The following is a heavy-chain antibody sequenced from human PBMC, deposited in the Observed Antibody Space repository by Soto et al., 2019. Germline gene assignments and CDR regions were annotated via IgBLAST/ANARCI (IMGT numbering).Heavy chain of an antibody. D-gene: IGHD1-1*01. CDR2: IGGSGGYT. J-gene: IGHJ4*02. V-gene: IGHV3-23*01. CDR1: GFTFSSYA. CDR3: AKEELERQGSGFDY. Sequence: LRLSCAASGFTFSSYAMSWVRQAPGKGLEWVSGIGGSGGYTYYADSVKGRFTISRDNSKNTLYLQMNSLRAEDTAVYYCAKEELERQGSGFDYWGQGTLVTVSS.